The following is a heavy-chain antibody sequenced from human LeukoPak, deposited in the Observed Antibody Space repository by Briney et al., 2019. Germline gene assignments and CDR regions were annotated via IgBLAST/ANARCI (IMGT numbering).Heavy chain of an antibody. CDR3: ARDRSNYFDY. CDR1: GFSFSNHG. Sequence: PGRSLRLSCAASGFSFSNHGMHWVRQAPGKGLEWVAVIWYDGSNKYYADSVKGRFTISRDNSKNTLYLQMNSLRAEDTAVYYCARDRSNYFDYWGQGALVTVSS. J-gene: IGHJ4*02. V-gene: IGHV3-33*01. CDR2: IWYDGSNK.